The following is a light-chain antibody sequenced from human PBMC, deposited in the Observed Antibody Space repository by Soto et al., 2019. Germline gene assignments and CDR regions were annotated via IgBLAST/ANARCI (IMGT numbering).Light chain of an antibody. CDR2: GAF. J-gene: IGKJ4*01. CDR1: QSVSSN. Sequence: EILMTQSPVTLSVSPGERATLSCRASQSVSSNLAWYQQKPGQAPSLLIYGAFTRATGIPARFSGTGSGTEFTLTISSLQSEDFAVYYCQQYNNWPPLTFGGGTKV. CDR3: QQYNNWPPLT. V-gene: IGKV3-15*01.